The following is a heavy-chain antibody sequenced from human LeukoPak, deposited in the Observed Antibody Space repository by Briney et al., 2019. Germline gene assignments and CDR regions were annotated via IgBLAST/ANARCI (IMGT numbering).Heavy chain of an antibody. J-gene: IGHJ6*02. D-gene: IGHD2-2*01. CDR1: GFTFSSYG. V-gene: IGHV3-23*01. CDR3: AKVRACSTTSCYRTYGMDV. CDR2: ISSSGEST. Sequence: GGSLRLSCAASGFTFSSYGMTWVRQAPAKGLEWVAVISSSGESTYYADSVKGRFTISRDTSKNTLYLQTNSLRAEDTALYYCAKVRACSTTSCYRTYGMDVWGQGTTVTVSS.